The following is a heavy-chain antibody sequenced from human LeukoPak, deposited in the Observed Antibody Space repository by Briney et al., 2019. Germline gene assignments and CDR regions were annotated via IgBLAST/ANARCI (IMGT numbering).Heavy chain of an antibody. Sequence: SETLSLTCTVSGGSISSGSYYWSWIRQPPGKGLEWIGYIYYSGSTNYNPSLKSRVTISVDTSKNQFSLKLSSVTAADTAVYYCARVYYSSSYDYWYFDLWGRGTLVTVSS. V-gene: IGHV4-61*01. CDR3: ARVYYSSSYDYWYFDL. D-gene: IGHD6-13*01. CDR2: IYYSGST. CDR1: GGSISSGSYY. J-gene: IGHJ2*01.